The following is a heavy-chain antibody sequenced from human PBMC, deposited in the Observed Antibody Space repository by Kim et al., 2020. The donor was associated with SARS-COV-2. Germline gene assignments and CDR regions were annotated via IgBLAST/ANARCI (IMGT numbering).Heavy chain of an antibody. V-gene: IGHV1-69*13. CDR2: IIPIFGTA. CDR3: ARTPPKWIQLWPRATGFDY. Sequence: SVKVSCKASGGTFSSYAISWVRQAPGQGLEWMGGIIPIFGTANYAQKFQGRVTITADESTSTAYMELSSLRSEDTAVYYCARTPPKWIQLWPRATGFDYWGQGTLVTVSS. J-gene: IGHJ4*02. CDR1: GGTFSSYA. D-gene: IGHD5-18*01.